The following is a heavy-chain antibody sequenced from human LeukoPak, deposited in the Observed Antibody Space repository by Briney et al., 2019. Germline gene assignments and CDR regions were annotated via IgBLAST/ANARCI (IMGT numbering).Heavy chain of an antibody. CDR1: GAPISSYY. D-gene: IGHD3-22*01. CDR2: IYYSGST. Sequence: SETLSLTGTAPGAPISSYYWSWIRQPPGKGLEWIGYIYYSGSTYYNPSLKSRVTISVDTSKNQFSLKLSSVTAADTAVYYCARDSTMIVVVITIGAFDIWGQGTMVTVSS. CDR3: ARDSTMIVVVITIGAFDI. V-gene: IGHV4-59*12. J-gene: IGHJ3*02.